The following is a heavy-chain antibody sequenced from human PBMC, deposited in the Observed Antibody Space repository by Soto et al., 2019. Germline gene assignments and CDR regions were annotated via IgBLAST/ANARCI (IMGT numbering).Heavy chain of an antibody. J-gene: IGHJ5*02. D-gene: IGHD1-26*01. CDR1: GFIFENFG. CDR2: ISGSGFKK. V-gene: IGHV3-23*01. Sequence: SVGSLRLSCAASGFIFENFGMSWVRQAPGKGLEWISSISGSGFKKYYAGSVKGRFTISRDNSKSTVYLELNNLSAEDTAVYHCAKNQGVELVPLATVDWFDPWGQGSVVTVSS. CDR3: AKNQGVELVPLATVDWFDP.